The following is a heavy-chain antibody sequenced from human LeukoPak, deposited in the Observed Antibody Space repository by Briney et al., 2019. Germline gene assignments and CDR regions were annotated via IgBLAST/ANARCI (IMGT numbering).Heavy chain of an antibody. V-gene: IGHV4-34*01. Sequence: PSETLSLTCAVYGGSFSGYYWSWIRQPPGKGLEWIGEINHSGSTNYNPSLKSRVTISVDTSKNQFSLKPSSVTAADTAVYYCARDGANIVVVPAAIRNWFDPWGQGTLVTVSS. D-gene: IGHD2-2*01. CDR2: INHSGST. CDR1: GGSFSGYY. CDR3: ARDGANIVVVPAAIRNWFDP. J-gene: IGHJ5*02.